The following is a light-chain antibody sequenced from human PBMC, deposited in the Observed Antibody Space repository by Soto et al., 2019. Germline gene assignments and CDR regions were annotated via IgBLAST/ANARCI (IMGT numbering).Light chain of an antibody. V-gene: IGKV1-39*01. Sequence: DIQMTQSPSSLSASVGDRVTITCRASQSIRSYLNWYQQKPGNAPKLLIYAAFGLQTGVPSRFSGSGSGTDFTLSISSLQREDFAPYYCQQSYITPPGTFGQATKVQSK. CDR3: QQSYITPPGT. CDR2: AAF. J-gene: IGKJ1*01. CDR1: QSIRSY.